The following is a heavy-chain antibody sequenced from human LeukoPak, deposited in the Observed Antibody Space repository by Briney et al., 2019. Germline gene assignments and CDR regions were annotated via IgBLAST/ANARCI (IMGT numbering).Heavy chain of an antibody. Sequence: AGGSLRLSCAASGFTFSSYAMSWVRQAPGKGLEWVANIKQDGSEKYYVDSVKGRFTISRDNAKNSLYLQMNSLRAEDTAVYYCARGGRWLQFTLWDYWGQGTLVTVSS. V-gene: IGHV3-7*01. CDR2: IKQDGSEK. CDR1: GFTFSSYA. CDR3: ARGGRWLQFTLWDY. J-gene: IGHJ4*02. D-gene: IGHD5-24*01.